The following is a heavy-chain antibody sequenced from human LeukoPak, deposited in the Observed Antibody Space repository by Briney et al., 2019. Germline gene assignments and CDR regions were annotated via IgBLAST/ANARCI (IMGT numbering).Heavy chain of an antibody. J-gene: IGHJ4*02. CDR3: ARGYYSSSRFDS. CDR2: VNSDGSTT. D-gene: IGHD6-13*01. CDR1: GFPFSNYW. Sequence: GGSLRLSCAASGFPFSNYWMHWVRQAPGKGLWWVSRVNSDGSTTNYADSVKGRFTISRDNAENTLYMRMNSLRPEDTAVYYCARGYYSSSRFDSWGQGTLVTVSS. V-gene: IGHV3-74*01.